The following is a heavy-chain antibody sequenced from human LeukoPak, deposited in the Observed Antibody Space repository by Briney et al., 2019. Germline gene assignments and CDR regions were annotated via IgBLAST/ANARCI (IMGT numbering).Heavy chain of an antibody. CDR3: ARQPRGQQLVGLFDP. V-gene: IGHV3-7*01. D-gene: IGHD6-13*01. CDR2: IKQDGSEK. CDR1: GFTFSSYW. Sequence: PGGSLRLSCAASGFTFSSYWMSWVRQAPGKGLEWVANIKQDGSEKYYVDSVKGRFTISRDNAKNSLYLQMNSLRAEDTAVYYCARQPRGQQLVGLFDPWGQGTLVTVSS. J-gene: IGHJ5*02.